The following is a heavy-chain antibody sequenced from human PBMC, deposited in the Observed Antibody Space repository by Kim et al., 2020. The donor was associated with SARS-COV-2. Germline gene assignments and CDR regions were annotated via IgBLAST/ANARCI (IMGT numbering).Heavy chain of an antibody. Sequence: GGSLRLSCAASGFTLSTYWMYWVRQAPGKGLVWVSRINSDGSSTNYADSVKGRFTISRDNAKNTLYLQMNSLRAEDTAVYYCARSSSTSCPCYYMDVWGKGTTVTVSS. V-gene: IGHV3-74*01. D-gene: IGHD2-2*01. CDR2: INSDGSST. J-gene: IGHJ6*03. CDR1: GFTLSTYW. CDR3: ARSSSTSCPCYYMDV.